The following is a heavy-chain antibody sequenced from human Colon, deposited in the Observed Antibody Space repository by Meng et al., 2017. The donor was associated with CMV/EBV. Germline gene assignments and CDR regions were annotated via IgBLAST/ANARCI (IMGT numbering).Heavy chain of an antibody. Sequence: VWLGRVGAEVKKPGPSGKVSCKASGYTFTDNYMHWVRQAPGQGLEWMGWINPNSGGTNYAQKFQGRVTMTRDTSISTAYMELSRLRSDDTAVYYCARGKNYYDSSGYRKGLDYWGQGTLVTVSS. CDR3: ARGKNYYDSSGYRKGLDY. V-gene: IGHV1-2*02. CDR1: GYTFTDNY. D-gene: IGHD3-22*01. CDR2: INPNSGGT. J-gene: IGHJ4*02.